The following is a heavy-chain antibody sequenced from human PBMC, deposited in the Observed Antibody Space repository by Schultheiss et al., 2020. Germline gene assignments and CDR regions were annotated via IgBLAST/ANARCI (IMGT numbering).Heavy chain of an antibody. CDR3: ARGRISVALATFDS. V-gene: IGHV3-48*03. Sequence: GGSLRLSCAASGFTFSSYEMNWVRQAPGKGLEWVSYISSSGSTIYYADSVKGRFTISRDNAKNSLYLQMNSLRAEDTAVYYCARGRISVALATFDSWGQGTLVNVYS. J-gene: IGHJ4*02. CDR2: ISSSGSTI. CDR1: GFTFSSYE. D-gene: IGHD6-19*01.